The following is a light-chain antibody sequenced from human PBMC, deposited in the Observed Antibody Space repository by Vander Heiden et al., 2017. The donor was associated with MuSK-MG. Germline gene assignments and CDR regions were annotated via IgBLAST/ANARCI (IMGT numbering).Light chain of an antibody. Sequence: DIQMPQSPSSLSASVGDRVTITCQASQDIRNFLNWYQERPGKAPKPLIYDASNLETGVPSRFSGSGSGTDFTFTISSLQPEDIATYYCQQYDKLPYTFGQGTKLEIK. J-gene: IGKJ2*01. CDR2: DAS. CDR1: QDIRNF. CDR3: QQYDKLPYT. V-gene: IGKV1-33*01.